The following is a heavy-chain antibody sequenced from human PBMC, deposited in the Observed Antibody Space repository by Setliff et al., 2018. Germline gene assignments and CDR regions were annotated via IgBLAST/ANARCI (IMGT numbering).Heavy chain of an antibody. Sequence: PGGSLRLSCEASGFTFKTYEMIWVRQAPGKGLERVSKTHTDGITIYSDSVRGRFTIFRDSAKNSLSLQMNSLRTEDTAVYYCARAGLAAAGRKGVFDHWGQGTLVTVSS. V-gene: IGHV3-48*03. CDR3: ARAGLAAAGRKGVFDH. J-gene: IGHJ4*02. CDR2: THTDGITI. D-gene: IGHD6-25*01. CDR1: GFTFKTYE.